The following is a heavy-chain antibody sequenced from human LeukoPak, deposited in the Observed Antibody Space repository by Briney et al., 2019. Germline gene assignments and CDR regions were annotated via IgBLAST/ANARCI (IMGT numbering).Heavy chain of an antibody. V-gene: IGHV1-58*01. Sequence: SVKVSCKASGFTFTSSAVQWVRQARGQRLEWIGWIVVGSGNTNYAQKFQERVTITRDMSTSTAYMELSSLRSEDTAVYYCARSASLDRYGSAMVYWGQGTLVTVSS. J-gene: IGHJ4*02. CDR1: GFTFTSSA. D-gene: IGHD3-10*01. CDR2: IVVGSGNT. CDR3: ARSASLDRYGSAMVY.